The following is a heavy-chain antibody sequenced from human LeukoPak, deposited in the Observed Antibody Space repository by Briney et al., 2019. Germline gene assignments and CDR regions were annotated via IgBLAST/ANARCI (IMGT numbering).Heavy chain of an antibody. CDR1: GYSFTSYW. V-gene: IGHV5-51*01. Sequence: GESLKISCKGSGYSFTSYWIGWVRQMPRKGLEWMGIIYPGDSDTRYSPSFQGQVTISADKSISTAYLQWSSLKASGTAMYYCATATPTHHFDYWGQGTLVTVSS. CDR3: ATATPTHHFDY. CDR2: IYPGDSDT. J-gene: IGHJ4*02. D-gene: IGHD5-24*01.